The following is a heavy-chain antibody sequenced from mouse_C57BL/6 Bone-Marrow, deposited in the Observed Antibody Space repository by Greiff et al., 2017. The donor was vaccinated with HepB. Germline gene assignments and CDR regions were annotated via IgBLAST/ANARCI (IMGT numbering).Heavy chain of an antibody. V-gene: IGHV1-55*01. J-gene: IGHJ4*01. CDR1: GYTFTSYW. D-gene: IGHD1-1*01. CDR3: ARRDIRNYAMDY. Sequence: QVQLQQPGAELVKPGASVKLSCKASGYTFTSYWMHWVKQRPGQGLEWIGDIYPGSGSTNYNEKFKSKATLTVDTSSSTAYMQLSSLTSEDSAVYYCARRDIRNYAMDYWGQGTSVTVSS. CDR2: IYPGSGST.